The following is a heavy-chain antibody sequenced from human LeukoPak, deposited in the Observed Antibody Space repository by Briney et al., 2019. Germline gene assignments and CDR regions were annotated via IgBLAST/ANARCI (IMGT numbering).Heavy chain of an antibody. CDR2: ISGYNGNT. V-gene: IGHV1-18*01. D-gene: IGHD3-22*01. CDR3: ARVMVIKGYYYYYMDV. J-gene: IGHJ6*03. CDR1: GYTFTSYG. Sequence: ASVKVSCKASGYTFTSYGITWVRQAPGQGLEWMGWISGYNGNTNYAQKLQGRVTMTTDTSTSTAYMELRSLRSDDTAVYYCARVMVIKGYYYYYMDVWGKGTTVTISS.